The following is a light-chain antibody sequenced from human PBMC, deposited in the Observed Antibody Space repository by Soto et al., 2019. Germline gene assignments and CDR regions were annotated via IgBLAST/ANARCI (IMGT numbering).Light chain of an antibody. CDR3: AAWDDSLSGVV. J-gene: IGLJ2*01. V-gene: IGLV1-47*02. Sequence: QSVLTQPPSASGTPGQRVTISCSGSSSNIGTYYVYWYQQLPGTAPKLLIYSNNQRPSGVPDRLSGSKSGTSASLAISGLRSEDEADYYCAAWDDSLSGVVFGGGTKVTVL. CDR1: SSNIGTYY. CDR2: SNN.